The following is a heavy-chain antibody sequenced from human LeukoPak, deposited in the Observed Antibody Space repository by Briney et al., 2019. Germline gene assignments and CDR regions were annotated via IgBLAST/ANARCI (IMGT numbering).Heavy chain of an antibody. CDR1: GIPFSSYA. D-gene: IGHD3-22*01. CDR3: AKSDFYDSSGHPSSFEY. V-gene: IGHV3-23*01. J-gene: IGHJ4*02. CDR2: VSGSGGTT. Sequence: PGGSLRPPCAALGIPFSSYAMSWVRKAPGRALEWVSAVSGSGGTTHYTHSVKARFTISSDNSTNTLYLQMNSLRPEAPADYYCAKSDFYDSSGHPSSFEYWGQGTLVSVSS.